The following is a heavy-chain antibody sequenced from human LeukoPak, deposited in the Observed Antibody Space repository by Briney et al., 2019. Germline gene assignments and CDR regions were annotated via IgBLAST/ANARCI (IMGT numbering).Heavy chain of an antibody. CDR3: ARYPSIAARPHFDY. J-gene: IGHJ4*02. Sequence: SETLSLTCAVYGGSFSGYYWSWIRQPPGKGLEWIGEINHSGSTNYNPSLKSRVTISVDTSKNQFSLKLSSVTAADTAVYYCARYPSIAARPHFDYWGQGTLDTVSS. V-gene: IGHV4-34*01. CDR2: INHSGST. D-gene: IGHD6-6*01. CDR1: GGSFSGYY.